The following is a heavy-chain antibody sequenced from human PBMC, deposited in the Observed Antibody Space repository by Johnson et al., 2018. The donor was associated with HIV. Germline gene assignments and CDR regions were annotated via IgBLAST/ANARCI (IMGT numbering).Heavy chain of an antibody. J-gene: IGHJ3*02. CDR1: GFTFSSYA. CDR2: ISYDGSNK. CDR3: ARGGNYYDSSGYPHDAFDI. V-gene: IGHV3-30-3*01. Sequence: VQLVESGGGVVQPGRSLRLSCAASGFTFSSYAMHWVRQAPGKGLEWVAVISYDGSNKYYADSVKGRFTLSRDNSKNTMYLQMNSLRAEDTAVYYCARGGNYYDSSGYPHDAFDIWGQGTMVTVSS. D-gene: IGHD3-22*01.